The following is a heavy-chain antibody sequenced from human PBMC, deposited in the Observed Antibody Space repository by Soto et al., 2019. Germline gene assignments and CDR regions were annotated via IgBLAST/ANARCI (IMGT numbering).Heavy chain of an antibody. D-gene: IGHD6-6*01. Sequence: GASVKVSCKASGYTFTSYGISWVRQAPGQGLEWMGWISAYNGNTNYAQKLQGRVTMTTDTSTSTAYMELRSLRSDDTAVYYCARDSASKRPSSSDAFDIWGQGTMVTVSS. J-gene: IGHJ3*02. CDR2: ISAYNGNT. CDR1: GYTFTSYG. V-gene: IGHV1-18*01. CDR3: ARDSASKRPSSSDAFDI.